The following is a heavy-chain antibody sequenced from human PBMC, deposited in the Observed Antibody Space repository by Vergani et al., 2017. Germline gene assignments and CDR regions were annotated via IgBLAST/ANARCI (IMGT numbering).Heavy chain of an antibody. Sequence: EVQLVESGGGLVKPGGSLRLSCAASGFTFSSYSMNWVRQAPGKGLEWVSSISRSSSYIYYADSVKGRFTISRDNATNSLYLQMNSLRAEDTAVYYCARDRLYSSSWYYRYYYYYGMDVWGQGTTVTVSS. CDR1: GFTFSSYS. CDR2: ISRSSSYI. J-gene: IGHJ6*02. CDR3: ARDRLYSSSWYYRYYYYYGMDV. V-gene: IGHV3-21*01. D-gene: IGHD6-13*01.